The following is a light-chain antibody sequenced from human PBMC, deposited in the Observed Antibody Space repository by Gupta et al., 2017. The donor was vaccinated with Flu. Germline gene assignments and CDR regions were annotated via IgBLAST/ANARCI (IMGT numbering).Light chain of an antibody. J-gene: IGKJ5*01. V-gene: IGKV1-33*01. Sequence: DIQMTQSPSSLSASVGVRVTITCQASHDTSIYLNLYQQKPGKATKLPINDASNLETGVRSTPRGTRSRNEFNFTMRIMKPKDITTSACIVYADLPPTF. CDR3: IVYADLPPT. CDR1: HDTSIY. CDR2: DAS.